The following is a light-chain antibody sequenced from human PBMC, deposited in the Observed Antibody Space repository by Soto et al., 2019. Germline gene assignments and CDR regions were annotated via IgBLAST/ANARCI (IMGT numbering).Light chain of an antibody. CDR2: MVS. V-gene: IGLV2-14*01. J-gene: IGLJ1*01. Sequence: QSVLTQPASVSGSPGQSITISCTGTSSDVGNYNYASWYQQYPGRVPKLLIYMVSNRASGVSNRFSGSKSGNTASLTISGLQAEDEADYFCTSPTPGSLYVFGTGTKVTVL. CDR3: TSPTPGSLYV. CDR1: SSDVGNYNY.